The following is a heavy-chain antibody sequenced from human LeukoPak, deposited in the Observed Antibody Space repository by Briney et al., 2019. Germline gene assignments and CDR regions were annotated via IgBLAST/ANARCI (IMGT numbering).Heavy chain of an antibody. CDR1: GFTFDDYT. CDR2: ISWDGGST. V-gene: IGHV3-43*01. Sequence: PGGSLRLSCAASGFTFDDYTMHWVRQAPGKGLEWVSLISWDGGSTYYADPVKGRFTISRDNSKNSLYLQMNSLRPEDTAVFYCAKGNPLDSTFDYWGQGTLVAVSS. D-gene: IGHD4-11*01. CDR3: AKGNPLDSTFDY. J-gene: IGHJ4*02.